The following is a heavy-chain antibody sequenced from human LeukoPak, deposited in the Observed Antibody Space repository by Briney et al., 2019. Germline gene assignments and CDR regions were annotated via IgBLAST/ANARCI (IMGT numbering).Heavy chain of an antibody. D-gene: IGHD6-19*01. V-gene: IGHV1-2*02. CDR1: GYTFTGYY. CDR2: INPNNGGT. J-gene: IGHJ4*02. CDR3: AREGKQWLDFDY. Sequence: GASVKVSCKASGYTFTGYYIHWVRQAPGQGLEWMGWINPNNGGTNYARGFQGRVTMTRDTSISTAYMELTGLTSDDTAVYYCAREGKQWLDFDYWGQGTLVTVSS.